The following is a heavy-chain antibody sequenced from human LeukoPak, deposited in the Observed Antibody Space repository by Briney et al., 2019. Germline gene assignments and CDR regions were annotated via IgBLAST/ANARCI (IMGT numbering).Heavy chain of an antibody. CDR3: ARVAAAGTATDY. J-gene: IGHJ4*02. CDR2: IIPIFGTA. D-gene: IGHD6-13*01. V-gene: IGHV1-69*13. Sequence: SVKVSCKASGGTFSSYAISWVRQAPGQGLEWTGGIIPIFGTANYAQKFQGRVTITADESTSTAYMELSSLRSEDTAVYYCARVAAAGTATDYWGQGTLVTVSS. CDR1: GGTFSSYA.